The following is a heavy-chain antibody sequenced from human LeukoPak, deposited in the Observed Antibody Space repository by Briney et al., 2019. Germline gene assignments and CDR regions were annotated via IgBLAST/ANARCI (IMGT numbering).Heavy chain of an antibody. V-gene: IGHV1-2*02. Sequence: ASVKVSCKASGYTFTGYYMHWVRQAPGQGLEWMGWINPNSGGTNYAQKFQGRVTMTRDTSISTAYMELSSLRYDDTAVYYCATNILVRDIINWFDPWGQGTLVTVSS. CDR2: INPNSGGT. D-gene: IGHD3-10*01. J-gene: IGHJ5*02. CDR1: GYTFTGYY. CDR3: ATNILVRDIINWFDP.